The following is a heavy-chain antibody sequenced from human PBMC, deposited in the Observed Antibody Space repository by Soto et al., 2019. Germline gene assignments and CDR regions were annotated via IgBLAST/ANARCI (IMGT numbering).Heavy chain of an antibody. J-gene: IGHJ4*02. V-gene: IGHV4-59*01. CDR1: GDSISTFY. CDR3: ARGRTVRNYADDSSDYFYFFDY. D-gene: IGHD3-22*01. Sequence: FLTCTVSGDSISTFYWGWMRQSPGKELEWIGYVYYTGSTNYNPSLKSRVTISVDRSKNQFSLKLTSANAADTAVYYCARGRTVRNYADDSSDYFYFFDYWGQGTQVTVSS. CDR2: VYYTGST.